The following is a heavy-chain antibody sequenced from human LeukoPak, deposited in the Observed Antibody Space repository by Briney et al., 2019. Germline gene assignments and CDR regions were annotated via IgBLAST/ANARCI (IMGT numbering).Heavy chain of an antibody. CDR2: IYYSGST. J-gene: IGHJ3*02. D-gene: IGHD3-22*01. CDR3: ARVAYYYDSSGYLGAFDI. CDR1: GGSISCYY. V-gene: IGHV4-59*01. Sequence: SGTLSLTCTVSGGSISCYYWSWIRQPPGKGLEWIGYIYYSGSTNYNPSLKSRVTISVDTSKNQFSLKLSSVTAADTAVYYCARVAYYYDSSGYLGAFDIWGQGTMVTVSS.